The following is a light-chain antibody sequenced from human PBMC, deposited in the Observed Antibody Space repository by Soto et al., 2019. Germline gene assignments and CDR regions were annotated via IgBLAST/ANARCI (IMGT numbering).Light chain of an antibody. Sequence: EIFLTQSPDTLSLSPGERATLTCRASQSVTNYIAWYQQRPGQAPRLLIYDASNRATGVPARFSGTGSGTEFTLTITSLQSEDFAVYYCQEYNNWHPITFGGGTKVDIK. V-gene: IGKV3-11*01. CDR3: QEYNNWHPIT. J-gene: IGKJ4*01. CDR2: DAS. CDR1: QSVTNY.